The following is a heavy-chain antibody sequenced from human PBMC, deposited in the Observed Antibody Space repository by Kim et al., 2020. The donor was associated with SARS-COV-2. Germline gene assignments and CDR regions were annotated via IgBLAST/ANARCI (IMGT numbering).Heavy chain of an antibody. Sequence: GGSLRLSCAASGLIVSGNYMSWVRQAPGKGLAWVSVTYSDGSTSYINSVKGRFTISRDNSKNTLYLQMNSLRAEETAVYYCARVYFINWFDPWGQGTLVTGSA. CDR3: ARVYFINWFDP. J-gene: IGHJ5*02. CDR2: TYSDGST. D-gene: IGHD1-26*01. V-gene: IGHV3-66*01. CDR1: GLIVSGNY.